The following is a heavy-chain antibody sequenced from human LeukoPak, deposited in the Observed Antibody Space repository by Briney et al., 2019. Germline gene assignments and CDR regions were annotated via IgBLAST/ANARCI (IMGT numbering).Heavy chain of an antibody. D-gene: IGHD2-15*01. CDR1: GGSLSSSSYY. Sequence: SETLSLTCTVSGGSLSSSSYYWGWIRQPPGKGLEWIGSIYHSGSTYYNPSLKSRVTISVDTSKNQFSLKLSSVTAADTAVYYCAARGDCSGGSCYYPLSGRDYWGQGTLVTVSS. CDR3: AARGDCSGGSCYYPLSGRDY. V-gene: IGHV4-39*07. J-gene: IGHJ4*02. CDR2: IYHSGST.